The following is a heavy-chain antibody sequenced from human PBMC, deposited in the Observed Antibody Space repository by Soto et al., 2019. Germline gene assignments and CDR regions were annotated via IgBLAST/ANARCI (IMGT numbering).Heavy chain of an antibody. Sequence: QVQLVQSGAEVKKPGSSVKVSCKASGGTFSSYAISWVRQAPGQGLEWMGGIIPIFGTANYAQKFQGRVTITAAESTSTAYMKLSSLRSEYTAVYYCARGRSSGWYGNYYYGMDVWGQGTTVTVSS. D-gene: IGHD6-19*01. CDR2: IIPIFGTA. V-gene: IGHV1-69*01. CDR1: GGTFSSYA. J-gene: IGHJ6*02. CDR3: ARGRSSGWYGNYYYGMDV.